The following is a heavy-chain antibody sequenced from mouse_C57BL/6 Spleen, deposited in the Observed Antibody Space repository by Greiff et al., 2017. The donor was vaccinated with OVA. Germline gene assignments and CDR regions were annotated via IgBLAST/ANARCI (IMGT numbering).Heavy chain of an antibody. CDR1: GFTFSSYG. Sequence: EVQRVESGGDLVKPGGSLKLSCAASGFTFSSYGMSWVRQTPDKRLEWVATISSGGSYTYYPDSVKGRFTISRDNAKNTLYLQMSSLKSEDTAMYYCARHYGKEDAMDYWGQGTSVTVSS. CDR3: ARHYGKEDAMDY. J-gene: IGHJ4*01. CDR2: ISSGGSYT. D-gene: IGHD2-1*01. V-gene: IGHV5-6*01.